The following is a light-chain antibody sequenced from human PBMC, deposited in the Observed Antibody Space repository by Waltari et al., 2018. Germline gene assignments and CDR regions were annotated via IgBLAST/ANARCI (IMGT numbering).Light chain of an antibody. CDR3: QQYGSSPRT. J-gene: IGKJ1*01. V-gene: IGKV3-20*01. Sequence: ENVLTQSPGTLSLSPGDRVTLSCRASQRVSADYLAWYHQKPGQAPRLLIFGAFNRAAGIPDRFSGSGSGTDFTLTISRLEPEDFAVYYCQQYGSSPRTFGQGTKVELK. CDR1: QRVSADY. CDR2: GAF.